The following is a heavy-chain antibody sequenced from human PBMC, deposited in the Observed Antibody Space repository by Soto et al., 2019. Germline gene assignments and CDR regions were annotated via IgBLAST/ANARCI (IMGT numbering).Heavy chain of an antibody. J-gene: IGHJ5*02. CDR2: INPNSGGT. CDR3: AVLAGARIFGP. Sequence: QVQLVQSGAEVKKPGASVKVSCKASGYTFTGYYMHWVRQAPGQGLEWMGWINPNSGGTTYAQKFQGRVTMTRDTSISTAYMELSRLRSDDTAVYYCAVLAGARIFGPWGQGTLVTVSS. CDR1: GYTFTGYY. D-gene: IGHD3-3*02. V-gene: IGHV1-2*02.